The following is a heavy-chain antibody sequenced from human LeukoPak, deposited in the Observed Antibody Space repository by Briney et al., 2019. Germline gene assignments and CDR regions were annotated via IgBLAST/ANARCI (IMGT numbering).Heavy chain of an antibody. CDR3: ARGRDGYNFDY. Sequence: GGSLRLSCAASGFTFSSYAMSWVRQAPGKGLEWVSVIYSGGSTYYADSVKGRFTISRDNSKNTLYLQMNSLRAEDTAVYYCARGRDGYNFDYWGQGTLVTVSS. V-gene: IGHV3-53*01. J-gene: IGHJ4*02. D-gene: IGHD5-24*01. CDR2: IYSGGST. CDR1: GFTFSSYA.